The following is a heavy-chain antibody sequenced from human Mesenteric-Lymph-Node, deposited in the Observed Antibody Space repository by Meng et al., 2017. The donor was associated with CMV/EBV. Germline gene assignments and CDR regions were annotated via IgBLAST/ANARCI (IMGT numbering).Heavy chain of an antibody. V-gene: IGHV3-23*01. CDR3: AKGYSGGWYYFDY. J-gene: IGHJ4*02. Sequence: GESLKISCAASGFTFSSYAMTWVRQAPGQGLEWVSTISGSDSSAYYADSVKGRFTISRDNAKNSLYLQMNSLRAEDTAVYYCAKGYSGGWYYFDYWGQGTLVTVSS. D-gene: IGHD6-19*01. CDR1: GFTFSSYA. CDR2: ISGSDSSA.